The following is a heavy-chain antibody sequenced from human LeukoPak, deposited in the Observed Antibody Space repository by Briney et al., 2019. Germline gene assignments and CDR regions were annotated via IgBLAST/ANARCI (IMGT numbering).Heavy chain of an antibody. V-gene: IGHV4-34*01. CDR1: GGSFSGYY. D-gene: IGHD6-6*01. Sequence: PSETLSLTCAVYGGSFSGYYWSWIRQPPGKGLEWIGEINHSGSTNYNPSLKSRVTITVDTSKNQFSLKLSSVTAADTAVYYCARCGAARGPIDYWGQGTLVTVSS. CDR2: INHSGST. CDR3: ARCGAARGPIDY. J-gene: IGHJ4*02.